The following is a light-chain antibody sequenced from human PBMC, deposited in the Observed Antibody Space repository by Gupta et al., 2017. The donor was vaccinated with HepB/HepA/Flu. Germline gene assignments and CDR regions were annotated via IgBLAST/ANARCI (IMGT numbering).Light chain of an antibody. Sequence: DLQITQSPSSLSASIGDRVTSTCRASQIIAIYLDWYEQKPGKAPNLLIYGACNWQTGVKSRFGGSGFAKDLPLTIGRRQQEEFASYYCHHNKDYPSVTFGGGAKVAIK. CDR1: QIIAIY. CDR3: HHNKDYPSVT. J-gene: IGKJ4*01. V-gene: IGKV1-39*01. CDR2: GAC.